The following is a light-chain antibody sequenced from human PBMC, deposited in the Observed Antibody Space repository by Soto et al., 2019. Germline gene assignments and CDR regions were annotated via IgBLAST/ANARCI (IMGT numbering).Light chain of an antibody. CDR2: LNTDVSH. CDR1: SGHSSYT. Sequence: QAVVTQSPSASASLGASVKLTCTLSSGHSSYTIAWHQQQPEKGPRYLMKLNTDVSHSRGDGIPDRFSGSRSGAERYLTISSLQSEDEADYYCQTWGAGIVVFGGGTKLTVL. J-gene: IGLJ2*01. CDR3: QTWGAGIVV. V-gene: IGLV4-69*01.